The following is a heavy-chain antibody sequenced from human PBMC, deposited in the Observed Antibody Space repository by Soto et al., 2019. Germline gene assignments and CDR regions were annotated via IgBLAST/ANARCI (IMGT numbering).Heavy chain of an antibody. CDR1: GYNFTSYS. CDR2: INAGNTNT. D-gene: IGHD6-6*01. CDR3: ARAGIAARYYYYYGMDV. V-gene: IGHV1-3*01. Sequence: GASVKVSCKASGYNFTSYSMHWVRQAPGQRLEWMGWINAGNTNTKYSQTFQGRVTITRDTSASTAYMELSSLRSEDTAVYYCARAGIAARYYYYYGMDVCGQGTTVTVSS. J-gene: IGHJ6*02.